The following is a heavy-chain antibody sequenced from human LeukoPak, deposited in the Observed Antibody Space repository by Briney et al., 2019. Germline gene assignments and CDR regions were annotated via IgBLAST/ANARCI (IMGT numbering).Heavy chain of an antibody. D-gene: IGHD6-13*01. CDR2: ISYDGSNK. Sequence: GGSLRLSCAASGFTFSSYAMHWVRQAPGKGLEWVAVISYDGSNKYYADSVNCRFTISRDNSKNTLYLQMNSLRAEDTAVYYCAKDIPGAAAGTPWFDPWGQATLVTVSS. V-gene: IGHV3-30*04. J-gene: IGHJ5*02. CDR3: AKDIPGAAAGTPWFDP. CDR1: GFTFSSYA.